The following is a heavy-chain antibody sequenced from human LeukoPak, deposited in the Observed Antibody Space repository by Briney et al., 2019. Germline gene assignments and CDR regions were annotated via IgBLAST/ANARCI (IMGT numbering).Heavy chain of an antibody. J-gene: IGHJ4*02. CDR2: ISANSGSA. V-gene: IGHV1-18*01. CDR1: GYTFSNHG. Sequence: ASVKVSCKASGYTFSNHGISWVRQAPGQGLEWMGWISANSGSANYAQKFQGRDTMTTDTSTSTAYIDLRSLRSDDTAVYYCARVGGYYFPSDYWGQGTLVTVSS. D-gene: IGHD2-15*01. CDR3: ARVGGYYFPSDY.